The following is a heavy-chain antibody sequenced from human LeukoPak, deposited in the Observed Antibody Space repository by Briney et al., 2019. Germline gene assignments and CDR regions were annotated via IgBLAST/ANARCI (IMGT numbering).Heavy chain of an antibody. CDR2: MNQLGNEK. V-gene: IGHV3-7*04. Sequence: GGTLRLSCAASKFTFSSYWMSWVRPAPGKGLEWVAYMNQLGNEKNYLDSVKGRFTISRDNAKNSLYLQMTSLRAEDTAVYYCARGTYYYEFWGQGTLVTVSS. CDR1: KFTFSSYW. CDR3: ARGTYYYEF. D-gene: IGHD3-16*01. J-gene: IGHJ4*02.